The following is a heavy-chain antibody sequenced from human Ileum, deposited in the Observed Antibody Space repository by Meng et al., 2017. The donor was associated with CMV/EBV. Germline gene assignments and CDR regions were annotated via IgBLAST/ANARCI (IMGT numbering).Heavy chain of an antibody. D-gene: IGHD5-18*01. Sequence: GESLKISCAASGFTFSSYSMNWVRQAPGKGLEWVSYISSSSSTIYYADSVKGRFTISRDNSKNTLYLQMSTLRAEDTAVYYCAKVGGACSYGYNMDVWGPGTTVTVSS. CDR3: AKVGGACSYGYNMDV. CDR2: ISSSSSTI. J-gene: IGHJ6*02. CDR1: GFTFSSYS. V-gene: IGHV3-48*01.